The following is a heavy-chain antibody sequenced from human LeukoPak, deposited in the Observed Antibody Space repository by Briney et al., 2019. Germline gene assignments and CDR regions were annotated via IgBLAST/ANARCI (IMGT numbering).Heavy chain of an antibody. D-gene: IGHD3-3*01. CDR2: ISGSGEST. V-gene: IGHV3-23*01. J-gene: IGHJ4*02. Sequence: GSLRLSCAASGFTFSTYAMSWVRQAPGKGLEWVSAISGSGESTYYAGSMKGRFTISRDNSKNTLYLQMNSLRAEDTALYYCAKDAKRNYDFWDRFDYWGQGTLVTVSS. CDR3: AKDAKRNYDFWDRFDY. CDR1: GFTFSTYA.